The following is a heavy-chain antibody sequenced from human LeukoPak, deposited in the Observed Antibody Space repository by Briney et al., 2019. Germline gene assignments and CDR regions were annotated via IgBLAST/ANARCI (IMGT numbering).Heavy chain of an antibody. CDR1: GYTFTGYY. D-gene: IGHD5-12*01. J-gene: IGHJ4*02. V-gene: IGHV1-2*02. Sequence: ASVKVSCKASGYTFTGYYMHWVRQAPGQGLEWMGWINPNSGGTNYAQKFQGRATMTRDTSISTAYMELSRLRSDDTAVYYCARTGYSGYDPAIDYWGQGTLVTVSS. CDR3: ARTGYSGYDPAIDY. CDR2: INPNSGGT.